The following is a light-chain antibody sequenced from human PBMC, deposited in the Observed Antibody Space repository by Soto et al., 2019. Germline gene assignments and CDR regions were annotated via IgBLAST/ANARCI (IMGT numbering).Light chain of an antibody. CDR2: DAS. CDR3: QQRYNWPPWT. CDR1: QSVSDY. V-gene: IGKV3-11*01. J-gene: IGKJ1*01. Sequence: EIVLTQSPATLSLYPGERATLSCRASQSVSDYLAWYQQRPGQAPRLLIYDASTRATGIPARFSGSGSGTDFTLTISSLEPEDFAVYFCQQRYNWPPWTFGQGTKVDI.